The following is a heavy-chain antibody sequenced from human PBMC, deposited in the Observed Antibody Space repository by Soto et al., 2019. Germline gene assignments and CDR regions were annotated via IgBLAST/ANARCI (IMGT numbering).Heavy chain of an antibody. CDR1: GGSISSGGYY. D-gene: IGHD6-13*01. Sequence: SETLSLTCTVSGGSISSGGYYWSWIRQHPGKGLEWIGYIYYSGSTYYNPSLRSRVTISVDTSKNQFSLKLSSVTAADTAVYYCATSYGNAWYTYWGQGTQVTVSS. J-gene: IGHJ4*02. CDR3: ATSYGNAWYTY. V-gene: IGHV4-31*03. CDR2: IYYSGST.